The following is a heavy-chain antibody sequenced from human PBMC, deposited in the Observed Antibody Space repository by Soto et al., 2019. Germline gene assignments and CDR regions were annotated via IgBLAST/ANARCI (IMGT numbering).Heavy chain of an antibody. V-gene: IGHV4-61*01. CDR1: GGSVSSGSYY. CDR3: ASQSWGSYHRPQLDY. J-gene: IGHJ4*02. CDR2: IYYSGST. D-gene: IGHD1-26*01. Sequence: LVTMYLTCTVSGGSVSSGSYYWSLIRQPPGKGLEWIGYIYYSGSTNYNPSLKSRVTISVDTSKNQFSLKLSSVTAADTAVYYCASQSWGSYHRPQLDYWGQGTLVTVSS.